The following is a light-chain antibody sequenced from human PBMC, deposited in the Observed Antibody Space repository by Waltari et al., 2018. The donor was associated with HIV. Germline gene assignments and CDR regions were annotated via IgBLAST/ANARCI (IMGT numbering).Light chain of an antibody. J-gene: IGLJ2*01. Sequence: SYVLTQPPSVSVAPGQTARITCGGNHIGSKSVHWYQQKPGQAPVLVVYDDSDRPSGIPERFSGSNSGNTATLTISRVEAGDEADYYCQVWDSSSDLVFGGGTKLTVL. CDR2: DDS. CDR3: QVWDSSSDLV. CDR1: HIGSKS. V-gene: IGLV3-21*02.